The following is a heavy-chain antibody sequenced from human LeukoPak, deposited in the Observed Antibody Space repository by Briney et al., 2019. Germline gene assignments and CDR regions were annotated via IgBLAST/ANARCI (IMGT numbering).Heavy chain of an antibody. V-gene: IGHV3-9*01. CDR3: AKGGSWDYDFWSGYPLYYFDY. D-gene: IGHD3-3*01. J-gene: IGHJ4*02. Sequence: GGSLRLSCAASGFTFDDYAMHWVRQAPGKGLEWVSGISWNSGSIGYADSVKGRFTISRDNAKNSLYLQMNSLRAEDTALYYCAKGGSWDYDFWSGYPLYYFDYWGQGTLVTVSS. CDR2: ISWNSGSI. CDR1: GFTFDDYA.